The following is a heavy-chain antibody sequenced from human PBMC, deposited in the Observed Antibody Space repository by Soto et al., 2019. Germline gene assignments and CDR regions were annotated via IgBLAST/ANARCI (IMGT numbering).Heavy chain of an antibody. J-gene: IGHJ4*02. CDR2: INVGTDKT. CDR3: GRLQAAVKLDY. V-gene: IGHV1-3*01. Sequence: SVKVSGKTSGYNFSKNAIYWVRQSPGQRPEWMGWINVGTDKTKYSEKFQGRVTITTDTSASTAYMELTSLRSEDPAVYYCGRLQAAVKLDYWGQGTTVPASS. CDR1: GYNFSKNA. D-gene: IGHD4-4*01.